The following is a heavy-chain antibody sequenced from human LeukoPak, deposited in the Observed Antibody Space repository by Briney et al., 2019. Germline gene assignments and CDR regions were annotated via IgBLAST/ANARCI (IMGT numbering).Heavy chain of an antibody. CDR1: GFTFSSYE. V-gene: IGHV3-48*03. J-gene: IGHJ4*02. Sequence: GGSLRLSCAASGFTFSSYEMNWARQAPGKGLEWVSYISSSGSTIYYADSVKGRFTISRDNAKNSLYLQMNSLRAEDTAVYYCAREDCSGGGCHFDYWGQGTLVTVSS. D-gene: IGHD2-15*01. CDR3: AREDCSGGGCHFDY. CDR2: ISSSGSTI.